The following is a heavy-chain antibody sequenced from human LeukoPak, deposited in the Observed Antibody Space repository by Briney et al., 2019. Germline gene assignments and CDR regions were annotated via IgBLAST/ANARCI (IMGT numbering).Heavy chain of an antibody. CDR3: ARDWYRFGELSNYYYYGMDV. CDR1: GYTFTSYG. J-gene: IGHJ6*02. V-gene: IGHV1-18*01. CDR2: ISAYNGNT. Sequence: GSSVKVSCKASGYTFTSYGISWVRQAPGQGLEWMGWISAYNGNTNYAQKLQGRVTMTTDTSTSTAYMELRSLRSDDTAVYYCARDWYRFGELSNYYYYGMDVWGQGTTVTVSS. D-gene: IGHD3-10*01.